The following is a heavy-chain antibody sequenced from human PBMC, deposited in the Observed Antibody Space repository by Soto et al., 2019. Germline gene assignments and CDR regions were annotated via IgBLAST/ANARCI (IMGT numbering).Heavy chain of an antibody. Sequence: EVQLVESGGGLVQPGGSLRLSCAASGFTFSSYSMNWVRQAPGKGLEWVSYISSSSSTIYYADSVKGRFTISRDNAKNSLYLQMNSRRAEATAVYYCARDGGYSYGPFDYWGQGTLVTVSS. CDR2: ISSSSSTI. D-gene: IGHD5-18*01. V-gene: IGHV3-48*01. CDR3: ARDGGYSYGPFDY. CDR1: GFTFSSYS. J-gene: IGHJ4*02.